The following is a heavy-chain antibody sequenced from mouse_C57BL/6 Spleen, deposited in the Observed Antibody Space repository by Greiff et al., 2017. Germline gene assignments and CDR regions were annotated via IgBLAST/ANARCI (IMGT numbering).Heavy chain of an antibody. J-gene: IGHJ2*01. CDR1: GYAFTNYL. Sequence: QVQLQQSGAELVRPGTSVKVSCKASGYAFTNYLIEWVKQRPGQGLEWIGVINPGSGGTNYNEKFKGKATLTADKSSSTAYMQLSSLTSEDSAVYFCARYEGYPAYFDDWGQGTTLTVSS. CDR2: INPGSGGT. D-gene: IGHD2-3*01. V-gene: IGHV1-54*01. CDR3: ARYEGYPAYFDD.